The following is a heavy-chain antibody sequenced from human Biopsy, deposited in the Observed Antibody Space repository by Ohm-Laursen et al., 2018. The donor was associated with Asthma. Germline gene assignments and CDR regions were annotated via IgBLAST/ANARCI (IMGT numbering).Heavy chain of an antibody. J-gene: IGHJ6*02. CDR1: GDSFSNYA. CDR3: ARGYSGSDRIVYYYSGLEV. V-gene: IGHV1-69*01. Sequence: SSVKVSCKSSGDSFSNYAISWVRQAPGQGLEWMGGLIPVLGTPDHAQMFEGRVTITADESTSTAYMELSSLSSEDTAAYYCARGYSGSDRIVYYYSGLEVWGQGTTVTVSS. D-gene: IGHD5-12*01. CDR2: LIPVLGTP.